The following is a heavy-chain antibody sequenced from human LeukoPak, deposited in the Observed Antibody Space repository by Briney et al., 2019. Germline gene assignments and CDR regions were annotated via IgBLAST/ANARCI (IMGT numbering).Heavy chain of an antibody. Sequence: GGSLRLSCAASGFTFSGYSMNWVRQAPGKGLEWVSSITSSSSYIYYSDSVKGRFTISRDNAKNSMYLQMNSLRAEDTAVYYCAELGITMIGGVWGKGTTVTISS. CDR2: ITSSSSYI. D-gene: IGHD3-10*02. CDR1: GFTFSGYS. CDR3: AELGITMIGGV. V-gene: IGHV3-21*01. J-gene: IGHJ6*04.